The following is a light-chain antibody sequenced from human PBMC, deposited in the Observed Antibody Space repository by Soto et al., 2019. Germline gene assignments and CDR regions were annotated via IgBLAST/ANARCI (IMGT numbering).Light chain of an antibody. V-gene: IGLV4-69*01. J-gene: IGLJ3*02. CDR2: LNSDGSH. Sequence: QAVVTQSPSASASLGASVKLTCTLNSGHSSYAIEWHQQQPEKGPRYLMKLNSDGSHSKGDGIPDRFSGASSGAERYLTISSLQSEDEADYYCQTWGTGIQVFGGGTKLTVL. CDR1: SGHSSYA. CDR3: QTWGTGIQV.